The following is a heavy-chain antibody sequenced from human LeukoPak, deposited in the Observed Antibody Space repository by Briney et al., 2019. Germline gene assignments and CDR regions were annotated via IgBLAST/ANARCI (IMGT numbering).Heavy chain of an antibody. CDR3: ARDRRPSIYGGLDS. CDR2: IKQDGSEK. V-gene: IGHV3-7*01. Sequence: GGSLRLSCAASGFTFSDYWMSWVRQPPGKGLDWVANIKQDGSEKYYVDSVKGRFTISRDNAKNSLYLQMNSLTAEDTAVYYCARDRRPSIYGGLDSWGQGTLVTVSS. J-gene: IGHJ5*02. CDR1: GFTFSDYW. D-gene: IGHD4-23*01.